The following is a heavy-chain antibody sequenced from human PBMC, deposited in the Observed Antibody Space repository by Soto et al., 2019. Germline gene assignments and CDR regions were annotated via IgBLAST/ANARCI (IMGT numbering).Heavy chain of an antibody. D-gene: IGHD3-22*01. CDR2: ISGSGGST. CDR3: AKDPPYYDSSGYYFKIGY. Sequence: GGSLRLSCAASGFTFSSYAMSWVRQAPGKGLEWVSAISGSGGSTYYADSVKGRFTISRDNSKNTLYLQMNSLRAEDTAVYYCAKDPPYYDSSGYYFKIGYWGQGTLVTVSS. CDR1: GFTFSSYA. V-gene: IGHV3-23*01. J-gene: IGHJ4*02.